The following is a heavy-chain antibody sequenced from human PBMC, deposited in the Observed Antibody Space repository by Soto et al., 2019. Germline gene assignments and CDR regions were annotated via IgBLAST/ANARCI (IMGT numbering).Heavy chain of an antibody. CDR3: ARDLRLEPDGTFYYYYYYGMDV. D-gene: IGHD1-1*01. J-gene: IGHJ6*02. V-gene: IGHV4-61*01. CDR2: IYYSGST. Sequence: PSETLSLTCTVSGGSVSSGSYYWSWIRQPPGKGLERIGYIYYSGSTNYNPSLKSRVTISVDTSKNQFSLKLSSVTAADTAVYYCARDLRLEPDGTFYYYYYYGMDVWGQGTTVTVSS. CDR1: GGSVSSGSYY.